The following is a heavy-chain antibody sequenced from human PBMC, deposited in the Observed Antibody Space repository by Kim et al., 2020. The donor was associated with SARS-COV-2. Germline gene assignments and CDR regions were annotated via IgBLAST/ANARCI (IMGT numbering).Heavy chain of an antibody. D-gene: IGHD5-18*01. Sequence: GGSLRLSCAASGFTFSSYAMSWVRQAPGKGLEWVSVIYSGGSSTYYADSVKGRFTISRDNSKNTLYLQMNSLRAEDTAVYYCAKEWGPLLTLEDTAIAPYFDYWGQGTLVTVSS. V-gene: IGHV3-23*03. CDR3: AKEWGPLLTLEDTAIAPYFDY. CDR2: IYSGGSST. CDR1: GFTFSSYA. J-gene: IGHJ4*02.